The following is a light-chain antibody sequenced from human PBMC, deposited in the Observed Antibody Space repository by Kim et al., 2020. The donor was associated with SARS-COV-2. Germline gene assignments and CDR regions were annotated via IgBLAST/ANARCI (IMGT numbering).Light chain of an antibody. CDR1: QSVSSNS. Sequence: SPGERATLSGRASQSVSSNSLAWYQQKPGQAPRLFIYGASSRAAGIPDRFSGSGSGTDFTLTISRLEPEDIAVYYCQHYGISPMYTFGQGTKLEI. V-gene: IGKV3-20*01. CDR3: QHYGISPMYT. CDR2: GAS. J-gene: IGKJ2*01.